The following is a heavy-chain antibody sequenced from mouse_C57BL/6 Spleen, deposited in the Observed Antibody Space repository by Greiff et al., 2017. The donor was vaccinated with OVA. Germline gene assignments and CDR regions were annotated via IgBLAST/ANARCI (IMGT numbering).Heavy chain of an antibody. CDR1: GYSITSGYY. CDR2: ISYDGSN. J-gene: IGHJ1*03. Sequence: EVKLMESGPGLVKPSQSLSLTCSVTGYSITSGYYWNWIRQFPGNKLEWMGYISYDGSNNYNPSLKNRISITRDTSKNQFFLKLNSVTTEDTATYYCARAVEDGYYGYFDVWGTGTTVTVSS. CDR3: ARAVEDGYYGYFDV. V-gene: IGHV3-6*01. D-gene: IGHD2-3*01.